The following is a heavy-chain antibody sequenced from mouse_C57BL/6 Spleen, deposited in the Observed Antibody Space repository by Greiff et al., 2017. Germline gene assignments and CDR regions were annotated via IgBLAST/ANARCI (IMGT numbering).Heavy chain of an antibody. Sequence: EVKLMESGGGLVKPGGSLKLSCAASGFTFSDYGMHWVRQAPEKGLEWVAYISSGSSTIYYADTVKGRFTISRDNAKNTLFLQMTSLRSEDTAMYYCALGGYPSYWYFDVWGTGTTVTVSS. V-gene: IGHV5-17*01. CDR3: ALGGYPSYWYFDV. J-gene: IGHJ1*03. CDR2: ISSGSSTI. CDR1: GFTFSDYG. D-gene: IGHD2-2*01.